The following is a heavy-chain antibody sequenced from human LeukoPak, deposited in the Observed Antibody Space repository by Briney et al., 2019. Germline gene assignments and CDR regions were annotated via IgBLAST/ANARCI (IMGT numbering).Heavy chain of an antibody. J-gene: IGHJ4*02. D-gene: IGHD3-3*01. Sequence: GASVKVSCKASGYTFTSYFMHWVRQAPGQGLEWMGIINPSGGSTSYAQKFQGRVTMTRDTSTSMVYMELTSLRSEDTAVYYCARDPEGSGRYFDYWGQGTLVTVSS. V-gene: IGHV1-46*01. CDR3: ARDPEGSGRYFDY. CDR1: GYTFTSYF. CDR2: INPSGGST.